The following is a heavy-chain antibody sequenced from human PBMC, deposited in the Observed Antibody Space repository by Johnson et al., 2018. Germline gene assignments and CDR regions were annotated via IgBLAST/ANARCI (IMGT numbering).Heavy chain of an antibody. CDR1: GFTFSIYA. J-gene: IGHJ1*01. D-gene: IGHD4-17*01. CDR3: ARGCLADADYGCFQD. V-gene: IGHV3-30-3*01. Sequence: QVQLVESGGGVVQPGRSLRLSCSASGFTFSIYAMHWVRQAPGKGLEWVAVISHDGSNKYYGDSVKGRFTISRDKSKNTLYLQMNSRIIEDTAVYYCARGCLADADYGCFQDWGQGTLVTVSA. CDR2: ISHDGSNK.